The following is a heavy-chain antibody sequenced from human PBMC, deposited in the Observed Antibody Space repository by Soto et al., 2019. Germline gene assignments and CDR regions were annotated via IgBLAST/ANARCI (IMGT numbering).Heavy chain of an antibody. V-gene: IGHV1-18*01. CDR3: ARGVGSGSYYNQYSWFDP. Sequence: ASVKVSCKSTGYTFTSFGISWVRQAPEQGLEWMGWISAYNGNTNYAQKLQGRVTMTTDTSTSTAYMELRSLTSDDTAVYYCARGVGSGSYYNQYSWFDPWGQGTLVTVSS. CDR2: ISAYNGNT. J-gene: IGHJ5*02. D-gene: IGHD3-10*01. CDR1: GYTFTSFG.